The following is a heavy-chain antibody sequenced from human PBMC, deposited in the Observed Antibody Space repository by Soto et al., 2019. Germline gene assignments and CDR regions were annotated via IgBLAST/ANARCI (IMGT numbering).Heavy chain of an antibody. CDR1: GGSISSYY. D-gene: IGHD3-3*01. Sequence: SETLSLTCTVSGGSISSYYWSWIRQPPGKGLEWIGYIYYSGSTNYNPSLKSRVTISVDTSKNQFSLKLSSVTVADTAVYYCARVVIFGVVGMDVWGQGTTVTVSS. CDR3: ARVVIFGVVGMDV. CDR2: IYYSGST. V-gene: IGHV4-59*01. J-gene: IGHJ6*02.